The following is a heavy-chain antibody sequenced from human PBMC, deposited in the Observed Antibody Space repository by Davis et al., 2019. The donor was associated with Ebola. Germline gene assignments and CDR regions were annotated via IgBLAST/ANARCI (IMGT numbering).Heavy chain of an antibody. Sequence: GGSLRLSCAASGFTSSSYGMHWVRQAPGKGLEWVAVIWYDGSNKYYADSVKGRFTISRDNSKNTLYLQMNSLRAEDTAVYYCARGSGYSSDWTGYWGQGTLVTVSS. CDR2: IWYDGSNK. V-gene: IGHV3-33*01. J-gene: IGHJ4*02. CDR3: ARGSGYSSDWTGY. D-gene: IGHD6-19*01. CDR1: GFTSSSYG.